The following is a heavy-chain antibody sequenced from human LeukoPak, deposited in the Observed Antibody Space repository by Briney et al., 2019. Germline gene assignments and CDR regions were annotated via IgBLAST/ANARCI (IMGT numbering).Heavy chain of an antibody. J-gene: IGHJ3*02. V-gene: IGHV4-4*07. D-gene: IGHD5-12*01. CDR2: IYTSGST. CDR3: AREGMDIVATPHSEKRAFDI. CDR1: GGSISSYY. Sequence: SETLSLTCTVSGGSISSYYWSWIRQPAGKGLEWIGRIYTSGSTNYNPSLKSRVTMSVDTSKNQFSLKLSSVTAADTAVYYCAREGMDIVATPHSEKRAFDIWGQGTMVTVSS.